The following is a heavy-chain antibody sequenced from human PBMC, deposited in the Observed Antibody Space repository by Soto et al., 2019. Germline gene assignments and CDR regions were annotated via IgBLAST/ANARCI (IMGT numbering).Heavy chain of an antibody. CDR3: AKEKDYDYVWGSSRYTSDY. D-gene: IGHD3-16*02. V-gene: IGHV3-23*01. CDR2: LSGSGGT. Sequence: PRRSMRLSCSASVFTFSGYAVSWFRQAPGKGLEWVSGLSGSGGTLYAGSVKGRFTISRDNSKNTLYLQMNSLRAEDAAIYYCAKEKDYDYVWGSSRYTSDYWGQGTLVTVSS. CDR1: VFTFSGYA. J-gene: IGHJ4*02.